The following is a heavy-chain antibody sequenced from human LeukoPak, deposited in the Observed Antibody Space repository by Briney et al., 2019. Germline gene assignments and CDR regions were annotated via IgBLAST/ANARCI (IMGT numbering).Heavy chain of an antibody. Sequence: GGSLRLSCAASGFIFSNYAMHWVRQAPGKGLEWVAFISYDGSNKYYADSVKGRCTISRDNSKNTVYLQMNSLRAEDTAVYYCAKDMDHDYDDYGFDYWGQGTPVTVSS. D-gene: IGHD4-17*01. V-gene: IGHV3-30*04. CDR3: AKDMDHDYDDYGFDY. CDR1: GFIFSNYA. CDR2: ISYDGSNK. J-gene: IGHJ4*02.